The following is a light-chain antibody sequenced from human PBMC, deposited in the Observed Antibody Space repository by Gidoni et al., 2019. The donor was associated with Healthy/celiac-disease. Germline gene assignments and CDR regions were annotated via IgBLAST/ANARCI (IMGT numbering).Light chain of an antibody. J-gene: IGKJ4*01. V-gene: IGKV1-8*01. CDR2: AAS. CDR1: QGISSY. Sequence: FSASTGDRVTITCRASQGISSYLAWYQQKPGKAPKLLIYAASTLQSGVPSRFSGSGSGTDFTLTISGLQSEDFATYYCQQYYSYPLTFGGGTKVEIK. CDR3: QQYYSYPLT.